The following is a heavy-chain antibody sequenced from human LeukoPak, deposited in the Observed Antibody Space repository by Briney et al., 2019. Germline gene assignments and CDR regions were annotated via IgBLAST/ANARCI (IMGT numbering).Heavy chain of an antibody. Sequence: PGGSLRLSCAASGFTFSSYSLNWVRQAPGKGLEWVSYISPSSSSTYYADSVKGRFTISRDNSKNTLYLQMNSLRAEDTAVYYCAKLSSGYGNYYFDYWGQGTLVTVSS. CDR3: AKLSSGYGNYYFDY. CDR2: ISPSSSST. CDR1: GFTFSSYS. D-gene: IGHD3-22*01. J-gene: IGHJ4*02. V-gene: IGHV3-48*01.